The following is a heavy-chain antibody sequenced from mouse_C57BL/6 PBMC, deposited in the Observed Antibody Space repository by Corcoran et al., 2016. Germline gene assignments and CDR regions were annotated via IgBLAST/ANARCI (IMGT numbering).Heavy chain of an antibody. J-gene: IGHJ4*01. D-gene: IGHD1-1*01. CDR1: GYTLKSYG. V-gene: IGHV1-81*01. CDR3: ARYYGSSYKAMVY. Sequence: QVLLQQSGAEQARTGASEKLSYTASGYTLKSYGISWVKQRTGQGIEWIGEIYPRSGNTYYNEKFKGKATLTADKSSSTAYMELRSLTSEDSAVYFCARYYGSSYKAMVYWGQGTSVTVSS. CDR2: IYPRSGNT.